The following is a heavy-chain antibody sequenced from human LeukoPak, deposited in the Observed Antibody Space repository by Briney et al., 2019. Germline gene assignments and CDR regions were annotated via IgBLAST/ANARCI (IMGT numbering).Heavy chain of an antibody. J-gene: IGHJ4*02. D-gene: IGHD3-16*01. CDR2: IKQDGSQK. Sequence: GGSLRLSCAASGFTFRSYWMSWVRQAPGKGLEWVANIKQDGSQKYYVDSLEGRFTISRDSGKNSLFLQMNSLRAEDTAVYYCVREGGVAAPNYFDYWGQGTLVTVSS. CDR1: GFTFRSYW. CDR3: VREGGVAAPNYFDY. V-gene: IGHV3-7*01.